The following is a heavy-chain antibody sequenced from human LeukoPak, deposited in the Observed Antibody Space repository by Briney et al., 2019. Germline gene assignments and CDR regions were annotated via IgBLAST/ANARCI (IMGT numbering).Heavy chain of an antibody. J-gene: IGHJ3*02. CDR3: AREYYYDTSGYSLGGAFDI. Sequence: PSETLSLTCTVSGGSISSYYWSWIRQPAGKGLEWIGRIYTSGSTNYNPSLRSRVTISVDTPKNQFSLKLSSVTAADTAVYYCAREYYYDTSGYSLGGAFDIWGQGTMVTVSS. D-gene: IGHD3-22*01. V-gene: IGHV4-4*07. CDR1: GGSISSYY. CDR2: IYTSGST.